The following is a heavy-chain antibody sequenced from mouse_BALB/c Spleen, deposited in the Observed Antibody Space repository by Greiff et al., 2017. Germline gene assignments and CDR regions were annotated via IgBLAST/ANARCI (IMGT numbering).Heavy chain of an antibody. V-gene: IGHV1-4*01. Sequence: VQLQQSGAELARPGASVKMSCKASGYTFTSYTMHWVKQRPGQGLEWIGYINPSSGYTNYNQKFKDKATLTADKSSSTAYMQLSSLTSEDSAVYYCARLGLTYWYFDVWGAGTTVTVSS. J-gene: IGHJ1*01. D-gene: IGHD4-1*01. CDR2: INPSSGYT. CDR1: GYTFTSYT. CDR3: ARLGLTYWYFDV.